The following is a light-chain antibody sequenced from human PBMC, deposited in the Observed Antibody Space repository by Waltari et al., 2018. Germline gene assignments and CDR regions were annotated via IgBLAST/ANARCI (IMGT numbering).Light chain of an antibody. V-gene: IGLV1-40*01. CDR1: SSNIGAGYA. CDR2: GYK. J-gene: IGLJ3*02. Sequence: QSVLTQPPSVSGAPGQRVTISCSGSSSNIGAGYAVHWYQQLPGTVPKVLIYGYKNGPSGVPDRFSASKSGTSASLAITGLQAEDEADYYCQSFDTSLRGWVFGGGTKLTVL. CDR3: QSFDTSLRGWV.